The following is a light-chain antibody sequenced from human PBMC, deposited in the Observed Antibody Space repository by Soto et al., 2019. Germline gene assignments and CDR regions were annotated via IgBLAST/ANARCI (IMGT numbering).Light chain of an antibody. J-gene: IGKJ4*01. CDR1: QSINEW. Sequence: DIQMTQSPSTLAASVGDRVIITCRASQSINEWLAWYQQKPGEAPRLLIYKASRLQVGVPSRFSGSGSGTEFALTISCLQPDDFAIYYCQQYKSHSELSFGGGTKVEI. CDR2: KAS. CDR3: QQYKSHSELS. V-gene: IGKV1-5*03.